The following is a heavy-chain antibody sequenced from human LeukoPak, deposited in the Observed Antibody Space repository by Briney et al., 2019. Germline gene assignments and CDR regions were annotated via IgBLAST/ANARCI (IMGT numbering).Heavy chain of an antibody. Sequence: PGGSLRLSCAASGFTFSSYSMNWVRQAPGKGLEWVSSISSSSSYIYYADSVKGRFTISRDNAKNSLYLQMNSLRAEDTAVYYCARDFALRYSGSHAFDYWGQGTLVTVSS. J-gene: IGHJ4*02. CDR2: ISSSSSYI. CDR3: ARDFALRYSGSHAFDY. CDR1: GFTFSSYS. D-gene: IGHD1-26*01. V-gene: IGHV3-21*01.